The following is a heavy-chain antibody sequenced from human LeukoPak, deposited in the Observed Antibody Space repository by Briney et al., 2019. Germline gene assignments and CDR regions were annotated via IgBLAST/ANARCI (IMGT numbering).Heavy chain of an antibody. J-gene: IGHJ4*02. CDR3: ARDLLPMTKAGVVND. V-gene: IGHV1-69*01. CDR1: GGTFSSYA. D-gene: IGHD3-3*01. Sequence: SVKVSCKASGGTFSSYAISWVRQAPGQGLEWMGGIIPIFGTANYAQKFQGRVTITADESRSIAYMELSSLTSDDTAVYYCARDLLPMTKAGVVNDWGQGSLVIVSA. CDR2: IIPIFGTA.